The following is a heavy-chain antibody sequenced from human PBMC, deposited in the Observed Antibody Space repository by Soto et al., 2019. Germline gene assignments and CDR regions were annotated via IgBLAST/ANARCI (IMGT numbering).Heavy chain of an antibody. CDR1: GFTFSSYS. Sequence: EVQLVESGGGLVKPGGSLTLSCAASGFTFSSYSMNWVRQAPGKGLEWVSSIGRGSSYVFYADSVRGRFTISRDDAKNSLHLQMNSLSVEDTALYHCARVAQPVRRPEFLFDDWGQGTLVTVSS. CDR2: IGRGSSYV. CDR3: ARVAQPVRRPEFLFDD. D-gene: IGHD3-10*01. V-gene: IGHV3-21*06. J-gene: IGHJ4*02.